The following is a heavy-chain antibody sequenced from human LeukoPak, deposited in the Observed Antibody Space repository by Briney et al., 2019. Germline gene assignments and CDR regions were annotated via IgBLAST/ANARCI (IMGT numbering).Heavy chain of an antibody. Sequence: SETLSLTCTVSGGSISSGGYYWSWIRQHPGKGLEWIGYIYYSGSTYYNPSLKSRVTISVDTSKNQFSPKLSSVTAADTAVYYCARAEVPAAIPDYWGQGTLVTVSS. CDR2: IYYSGST. J-gene: IGHJ4*02. D-gene: IGHD2-2*02. CDR1: GGSISSGGYY. CDR3: ARAEVPAAIPDY. V-gene: IGHV4-31*03.